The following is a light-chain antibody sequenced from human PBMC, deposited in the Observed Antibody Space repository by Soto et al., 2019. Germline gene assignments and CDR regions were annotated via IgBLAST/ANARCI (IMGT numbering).Light chain of an antibody. CDR2: GAS. J-gene: IGKJ1*01. CDR3: QQYNQWPRT. CDR1: QSINND. V-gene: IGKV3D-15*01. Sequence: EVVMTQSPATLSVSPGERATLSCRASQSINNDLAWYQHKPGQAPRLLIYGASTRATGIPDRFSGSGSGTEFTLTISSLQSEDFAVYYCQQYNQWPRTFGQGTKVDIK.